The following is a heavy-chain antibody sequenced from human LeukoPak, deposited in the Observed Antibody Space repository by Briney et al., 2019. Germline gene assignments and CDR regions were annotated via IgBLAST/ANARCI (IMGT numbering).Heavy chain of an antibody. D-gene: IGHD2-2*02. CDR2: ISSSSSYR. V-gene: IGHV3-21*01. J-gene: IGHJ1*01. CDR3: ATYPGEYFQY. CDR1: GFTISSYS. Sequence: GGSLRLSCAASGFTISSYSMNWVRQAPGKGLEWVSSISSSSSYRYYADSVKGRFTISRDNAKNSLYLQMNSLRAEDTAVYYCATYPGEYFQYWGQGTLVTISS.